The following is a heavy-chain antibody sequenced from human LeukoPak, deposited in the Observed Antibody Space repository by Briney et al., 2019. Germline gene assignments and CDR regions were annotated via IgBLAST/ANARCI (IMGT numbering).Heavy chain of an antibody. CDR1: GGSISSGGYS. CDR3: ARDRYDSSGYYLSTGAFDI. Sequence: SETLSLTCTVSGGSISSGGYSWSWIRQPPGKGLEWIVYIYHSGSTYYNPSLKSRVTISVDRSKNQFSLKLSSVTAADTAVYYCARDRYDSSGYYLSTGAFDIWGQGTMVTVSS. D-gene: IGHD3-22*01. J-gene: IGHJ3*02. CDR2: IYHSGST. V-gene: IGHV4-30-2*01.